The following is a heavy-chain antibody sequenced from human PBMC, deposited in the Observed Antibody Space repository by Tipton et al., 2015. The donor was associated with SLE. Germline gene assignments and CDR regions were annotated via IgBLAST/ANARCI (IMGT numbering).Heavy chain of an antibody. CDR2: IYYNGGT. Sequence: GSLRLSCNVSGASISSSDYSWGWMRQPPGEGLEWIGTIYYNGGTHSNPSLKSRVSISVDTSTNQLSLKLISVTAADTAVYFCARLVGGYARWGQGTLVTVSS. J-gene: IGHJ1*01. CDR1: GASISSSDYS. V-gene: IGHV4-39*01. D-gene: IGHD5-12*01. CDR3: ARLVGGYAR.